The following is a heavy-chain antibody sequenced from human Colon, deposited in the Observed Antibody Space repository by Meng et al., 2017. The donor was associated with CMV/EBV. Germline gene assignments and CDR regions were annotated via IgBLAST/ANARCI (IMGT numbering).Heavy chain of an antibody. CDR2: IYSGGTT. Sequence: GGSLRLSCTASGLTVSKNYMSWVRQAPEKGLEWVAIIYSGGTTYYADSVKGRFTISRDNSKNTLYLQMNSLRGEDTAVYYCAKVASRETYYDILTGPNYGMDVWGQGTTVTVSS. CDR3: AKVASRETYYDILTGPNYGMDV. D-gene: IGHD3-9*01. V-gene: IGHV3-66*02. CDR1: GLTVSKNY. J-gene: IGHJ6*02.